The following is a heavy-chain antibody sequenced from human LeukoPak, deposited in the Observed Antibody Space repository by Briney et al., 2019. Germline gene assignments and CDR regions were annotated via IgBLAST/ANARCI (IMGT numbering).Heavy chain of an antibody. CDR1: GYTFTSYD. CDR3: ASHPLNSGYEY. D-gene: IGHD5-12*01. J-gene: IGHJ4*02. CDR2: MNPNSGNT. V-gene: IGHV1-8*02. Sequence: ASVKVSCKASGYTFTSYDINWVRQATGRGLEWMGWMNPNSGNTGYAQKLQGRVTMTTDTSTSTAYMELRSLRSDDTAVYYCASHPLNSGYEYWGQGTLVTVSS.